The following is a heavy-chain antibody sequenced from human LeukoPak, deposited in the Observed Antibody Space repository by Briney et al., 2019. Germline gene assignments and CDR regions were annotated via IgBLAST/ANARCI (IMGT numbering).Heavy chain of an antibody. J-gene: IGHJ4*02. V-gene: IGHV1-46*01. CDR1: GYTFTSYY. D-gene: IGHD1-26*01. CDR2: INPSGGST. Sequence: ASVTVSCKASGYTFTSYYMHWVRQAPGPGLEWMGIINPSGGSTSYAQKFQGRVTMTRDTSTSTVYMELSSLRSEDTAVYYCQVGATFGRGYWGQGTLVTVSS. CDR3: QVGATFGRGY.